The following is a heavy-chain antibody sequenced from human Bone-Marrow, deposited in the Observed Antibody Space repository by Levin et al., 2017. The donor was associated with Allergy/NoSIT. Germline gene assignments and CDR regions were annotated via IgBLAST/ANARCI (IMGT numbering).Heavy chain of an antibody. Sequence: GGSLRLSCAASGFTFSSYWMSWVRQAPGQGLEWVANIKQDGSEKYYVDSVKGRFTISRDNAKHSLYLQMNSLRAEDTAVYYCAGGRPDFWSGQPLFDSWGQGTLVTVSS. J-gene: IGHJ4*02. CDR2: IKQDGSEK. CDR3: AGGRPDFWSGQPLFDS. D-gene: IGHD3-3*01. V-gene: IGHV3-7*03. CDR1: GFTFSSYW.